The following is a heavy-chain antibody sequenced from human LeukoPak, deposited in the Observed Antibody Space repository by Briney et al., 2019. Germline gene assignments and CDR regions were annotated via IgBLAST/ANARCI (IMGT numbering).Heavy chain of an antibody. CDR2: INHSGST. J-gene: IGHJ4*02. CDR1: GGSFSGYY. V-gene: IGHV4-34*01. CDR3: ASGRWYSGSYHFDY. Sequence: SETLSLTCAVYGGSFSGYYWSWIRQPPGKGLEWIGEINHSGSTNYNPSLKSRVTISVDTSKNQFSLKLSSVTAADTAVYYCASGRWYSGSYHFDYWGQGTLVTVSS. D-gene: IGHD1-26*01.